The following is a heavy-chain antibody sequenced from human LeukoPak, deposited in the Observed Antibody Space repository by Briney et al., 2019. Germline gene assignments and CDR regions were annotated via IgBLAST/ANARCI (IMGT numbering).Heavy chain of an antibody. Sequence: GGSLKPSFSTSGFTFSSYSINWVRQAPGKGLELVSSISSSSSYIYYADSVKGRFTISRDNAKNSLYLQMNSLRAEDTAVYYCAKDEPTYQLLETYYFDYWGQGTLVTVSS. D-gene: IGHD2-2*01. CDR1: GFTFSSYS. CDR2: ISSSSSYI. J-gene: IGHJ4*02. CDR3: AKDEPTYQLLETYYFDY. V-gene: IGHV3-21*01.